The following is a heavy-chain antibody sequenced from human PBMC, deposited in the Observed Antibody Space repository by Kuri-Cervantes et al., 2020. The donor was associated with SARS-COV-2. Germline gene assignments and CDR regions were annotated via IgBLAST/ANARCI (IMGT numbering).Heavy chain of an antibody. CDR1: GGSITIAIYY. V-gene: IGHV4-30-4*08. CDR2: IYYGGNT. Sequence: SETLSRTCTVSGGSITIAIYYWSWARQPPGMGLEWIGHIYYGGNTYYNPSLKSRVSMSVDTSKNQFSLKLNAVTAADTAVYYCASPIIVGVTDYWGQGILVTVSS. CDR3: ASPIIVGVTDY. D-gene: IGHD1-26*01. J-gene: IGHJ4*02.